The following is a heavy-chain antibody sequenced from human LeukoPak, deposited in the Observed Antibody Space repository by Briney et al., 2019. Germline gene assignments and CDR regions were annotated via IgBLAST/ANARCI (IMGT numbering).Heavy chain of an antibody. CDR1: GYTFTSFG. D-gene: IGHD2-2*01. Sequence: ASVKVSCKASGYTFTSFGISWLRQAPGQGLEWMGWISAYNGNTNYAQKIQGRVTMTTDTSTSTAYMELRSLRSDDTAVYYSTRAPLIVVVPAAKMDVWGKGTTVTVSS. CDR2: ISAYNGNT. CDR3: TRAPLIVVVPAAKMDV. J-gene: IGHJ6*04. V-gene: IGHV1-18*01.